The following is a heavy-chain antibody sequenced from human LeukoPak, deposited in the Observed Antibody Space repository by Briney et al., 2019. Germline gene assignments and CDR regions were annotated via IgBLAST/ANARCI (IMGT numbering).Heavy chain of an antibody. J-gene: IGHJ4*02. CDR2: IYPGDSDT. CDR1: GYSFTSYW. Sequence: GESLQISCKGSGYSFTSYWIAWVRQMPGKGLEWMGIIYPGDSDTRYSPSFQGQVTISADKSINTAYLQWSSLKASDAAMYYCARRAVQYCGGDCTKAYYDYWGQGTLVTVSS. V-gene: IGHV5-51*01. D-gene: IGHD2-21*02. CDR3: ARRAVQYCGGDCTKAYYDY.